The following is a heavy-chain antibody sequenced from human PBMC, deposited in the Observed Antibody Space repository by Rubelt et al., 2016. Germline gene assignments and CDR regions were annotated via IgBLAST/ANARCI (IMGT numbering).Heavy chain of an antibody. Sequence: QVQLQESGPGLVKPSETLSLTCTVSGGSISSYYWSWIRQPPGKGLEWIGYIYYSGSTNYNPSLKSRVTISVATSKNQFSLKLSSVTAADTAVYYCARHSQIAAADYYFDYWGQGTLVTVSS. D-gene: IGHD6-13*01. CDR3: ARHSQIAAADYYFDY. CDR2: IYYSGST. CDR1: GGSISSYY. J-gene: IGHJ4*02. V-gene: IGHV4-59*08.